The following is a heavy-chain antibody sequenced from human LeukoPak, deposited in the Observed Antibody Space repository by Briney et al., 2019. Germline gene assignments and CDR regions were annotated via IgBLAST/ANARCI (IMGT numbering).Heavy chain of an antibody. CDR3: AKEGRDGSGSYYNSYYYYMDV. CDR2: ISGSGGST. Sequence: GGSLRLSCAASGFTFSNAWMSWVRQAPGKGLEWVSAISGSGGSTYYADSVKGRFTISRDNSKNTLYLQMNSLRAEDTAVYYCAKEGRDGSGSYYNSYYYYMDVWGKGTTVTVSS. J-gene: IGHJ6*03. CDR1: GFTFSNAW. V-gene: IGHV3-23*01. D-gene: IGHD3-10*01.